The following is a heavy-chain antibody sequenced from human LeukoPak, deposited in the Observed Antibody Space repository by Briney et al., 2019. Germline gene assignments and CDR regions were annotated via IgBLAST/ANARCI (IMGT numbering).Heavy chain of an antibody. Sequence: GGSLRLSCAASEFTFVRYAMNWVRQAPGKGLEWVSYISSSSFKIGYADSVKGRFTISRDNSKNSLYLQMDSLRVEDTAVYYCASAAPRYYYYYYYMDVWGKGTTVTVSS. CDR2: ISSSSFKI. D-gene: IGHD1-14*01. CDR1: EFTFVRYA. J-gene: IGHJ6*03. V-gene: IGHV3-48*04. CDR3: ASAAPRYYYYYYYMDV.